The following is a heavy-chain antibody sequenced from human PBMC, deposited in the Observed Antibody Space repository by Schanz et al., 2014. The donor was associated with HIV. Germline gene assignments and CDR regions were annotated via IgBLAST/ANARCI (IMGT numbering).Heavy chain of an antibody. CDR3: AKLILFDNHDFWSGYPD. J-gene: IGHJ4*02. CDR2: INHSGST. CDR1: GGSFSGYY. Sequence: QVQLQQWGAGLLKPSETLSLTCAVYGGSFSGYYWSWIRQSPGKGLEWIGEINHSGSTNYNPSLKSRFTISVDTSKNHFSLELTSVTAADTAVYYCAKLILFDNHDFWSGYPDWGQGTLVTVSS. V-gene: IGHV4-34*01. D-gene: IGHD3-3*01.